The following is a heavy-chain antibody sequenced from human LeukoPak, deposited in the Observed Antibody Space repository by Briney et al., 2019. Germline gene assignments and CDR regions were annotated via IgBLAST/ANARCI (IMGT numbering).Heavy chain of an antibody. V-gene: IGHV3-48*03. CDR2: ISSSGSTI. J-gene: IGHJ4*02. CDR1: GFTFSSYE. CDR3: ARVVSSGWYSDY. Sequence: GGSLRLSCAASGFTFSSYEMNWVRQAPWTGLEWVSYISSSGSTIYYADSVKGRFTISRDNAKNSLYLQMNSLRAEDTAVYYCARVVSSGWYSDYWGQGTLVTVSS. D-gene: IGHD6-19*01.